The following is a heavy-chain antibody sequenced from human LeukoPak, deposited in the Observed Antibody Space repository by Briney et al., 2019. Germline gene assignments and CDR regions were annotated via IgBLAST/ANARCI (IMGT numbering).Heavy chain of an antibody. J-gene: IGHJ3*02. Sequence: GGSLRLSCAASGFTFDDYAMHWVRQAPGKGLEWVSGISWNSGSIGYADSVKGRFTISRDNAKNSLYLQMNSLRAEDTALYYCAKDPRSDIVGEDAFDIWGQGTMVTVSS. D-gene: IGHD1-26*01. CDR1: GFTFDDYA. V-gene: IGHV3-9*01. CDR3: AKDPRSDIVGEDAFDI. CDR2: ISWNSGSI.